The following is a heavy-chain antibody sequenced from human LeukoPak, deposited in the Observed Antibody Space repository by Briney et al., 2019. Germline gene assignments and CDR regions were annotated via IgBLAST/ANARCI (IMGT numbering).Heavy chain of an antibody. CDR2: FSFSGGST. J-gene: IGHJ4*02. D-gene: IGHD4-17*01. CDR3: AKGRGTTVTSAANY. Sequence: PGGSLRLSCAASGFTFSSYAMSWVRQAPGKGLEWVSAFSFSGGSTYYADSVKDRFTISRDNSKNTLFLQMNSLRAEDTAVYYCAKGRGTTVTSAANYWGQGTLVTVSS. CDR1: GFTFSSYA. V-gene: IGHV3-23*01.